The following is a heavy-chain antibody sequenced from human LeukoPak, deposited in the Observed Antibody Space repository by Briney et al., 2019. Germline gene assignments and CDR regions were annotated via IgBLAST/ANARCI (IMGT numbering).Heavy chain of an antibody. D-gene: IGHD3-10*01. Sequence: GGSLRLSCAASGFTFSSYSMNWVRQAPEKGLEWVSSISSSSSYIYYADSVKGRFTISRDNAKNSLYLQMNSLRAEDTAVYYCARGWFGELFEWFDPWGQGTLVTVSS. CDR2: ISSSSSYI. CDR1: GFTFSSYS. V-gene: IGHV3-21*01. J-gene: IGHJ5*02. CDR3: ARGWFGELFEWFDP.